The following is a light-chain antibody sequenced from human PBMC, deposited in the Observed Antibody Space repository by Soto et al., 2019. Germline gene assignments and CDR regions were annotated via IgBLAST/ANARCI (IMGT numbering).Light chain of an antibody. V-gene: IGLV2-14*01. CDR2: EVS. CDR1: SSDVGGYNY. CDR3: GSYTSSSTLYV. Sequence: QSALTQPASVSGSPGQSITISGTGTSSDVGGYNYVSWYQQHPGKAPKVMLHEVSNRPSGVSNRFSGSKSGSTASLTISGLQAEDEADYYCGSYTSSSTLYVFGTGTKVTVL. J-gene: IGLJ1*01.